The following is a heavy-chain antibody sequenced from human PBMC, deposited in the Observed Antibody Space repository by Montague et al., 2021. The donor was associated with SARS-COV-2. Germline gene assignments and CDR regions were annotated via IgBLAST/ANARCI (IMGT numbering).Heavy chain of an antibody. J-gene: IGHJ4*02. CDR2: TNYRSKWTS. CDR3: VRDTGSAQAGFDA. CDR1: GDSVWSNTAA. D-gene: IGHD4-17*01. Sequence: CAISGDSVWSNTAAWNWIRQSPSGGLEWLGRTNYRSKWTSDYAPSAEGRISIDPDTSKNQFFLHLRSVTPEDTGVYYCVRDTGSAQAGFDAWGQGTLVTVSS. V-gene: IGHV6-1*01.